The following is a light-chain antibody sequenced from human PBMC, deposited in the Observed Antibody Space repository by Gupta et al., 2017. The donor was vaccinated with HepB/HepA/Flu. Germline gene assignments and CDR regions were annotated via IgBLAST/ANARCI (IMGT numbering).Light chain of an antibody. Sequence: AIQMTQSPSSLSASVGDRVTITCRASQDIRKDLGWYQQKPGQAPKLLIYAASSLQSGVPSRFSGSGSGTDFTLTISSLQPEDFATYYCLQDNNYPRFTFGGGTKVDIK. CDR2: AAS. CDR3: LQDNNYPRFT. CDR1: QDIRKD. V-gene: IGKV1-6*01. J-gene: IGKJ4*01.